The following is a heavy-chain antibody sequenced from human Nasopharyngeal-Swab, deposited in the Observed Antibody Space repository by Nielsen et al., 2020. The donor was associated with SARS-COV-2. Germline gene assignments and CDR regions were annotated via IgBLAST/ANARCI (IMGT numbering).Heavy chain of an antibody. CDR2: IYYGGST. D-gene: IGHD6-13*01. CDR3: ASIAAAGAPGY. J-gene: IGHJ4*02. Sequence: WIRQPPGKGLEWIGSIYYGGSTYYNPSLKSRVTISVDTSKNQFSLKLSSVTAADTAVYYRASIAAAGAPGYWGQGTLVTVSS. V-gene: IGHV4-39*01.